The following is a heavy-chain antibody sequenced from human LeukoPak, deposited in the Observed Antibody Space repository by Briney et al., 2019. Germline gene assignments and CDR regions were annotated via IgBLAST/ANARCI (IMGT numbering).Heavy chain of an antibody. CDR1: GFTVRGSS. CDR2: VRSKADYYAP. V-gene: IGHV3-73*01. CDR3: ATCDWGSSPN. J-gene: IGHJ4*02. Sequence: PGGSLSLSHAASGFTVRGSSLHWARHASGKGREWLGRVRSKADYYAPASSASVDSRFTDSRDESTNKVYLQMDSLKAVDTDIYDCATCDWGSSPNWRQGSRVTVSS. D-gene: IGHD2-21*02.